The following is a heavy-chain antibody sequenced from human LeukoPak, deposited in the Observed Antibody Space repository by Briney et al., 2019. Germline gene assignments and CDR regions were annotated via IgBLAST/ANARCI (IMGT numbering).Heavy chain of an antibody. J-gene: IGHJ6*02. D-gene: IGHD4-17*01. V-gene: IGHV3-48*03. CDR2: ISSSGSTI. CDR1: GFTFSSYE. CDR3: ARAHSLTVTTGIYYYYGMDV. Sequence: GGSLRLSCAASGFTFSSYEMNWVRQAPGKGLEWVSYISSSGSTIYYADSVKGRFTISRGNAKNSLYLQMHSLRAEDTAVYYCARAHSLTVTTGIYYYYGMDVWGQGTTVTVSS.